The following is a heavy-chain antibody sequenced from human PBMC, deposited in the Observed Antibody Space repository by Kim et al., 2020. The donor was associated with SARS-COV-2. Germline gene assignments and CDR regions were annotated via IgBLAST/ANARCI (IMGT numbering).Heavy chain of an antibody. Sequence: GGSLRLSCAASGFTFSSYAMSWVRQAPGKGLVWVSPISSGGGSTYYADSVKGRFTISRDNSKNTLYLQMNSLRADDTAVYYCAKCLSRIAVAGIVKWGQGTLVTVSS. CDR2: ISSGGGST. V-gene: IGHV3-23*01. D-gene: IGHD6-19*01. CDR1: GFTFSSYA. J-gene: IGHJ4*02. CDR3: AKCLSRIAVAGIVK.